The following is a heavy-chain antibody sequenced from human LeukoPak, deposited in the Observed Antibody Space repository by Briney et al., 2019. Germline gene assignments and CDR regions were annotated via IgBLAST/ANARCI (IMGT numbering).Heavy chain of an antibody. D-gene: IGHD1-1*01. CDR3: ARVAKERVGGVYYFDY. Sequence: GGSLRLSCAASGFTFSDYDMHWVRQATGKGLEWVSAIGTAGDTYYTRSVKGRFTISRENAKNSLYLQMNSLRAGDTAVYYCARVAKERVGGVYYFDYWGQGTLVTVSS. V-gene: IGHV3-13*01. CDR2: IGTAGDT. CDR1: GFTFSDYD. J-gene: IGHJ4*02.